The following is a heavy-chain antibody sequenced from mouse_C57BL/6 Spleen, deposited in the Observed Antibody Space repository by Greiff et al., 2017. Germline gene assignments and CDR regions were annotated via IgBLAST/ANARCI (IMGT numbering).Heavy chain of an antibody. CDR3: ARRDPFYAMEY. CDR2: INPNNGGT. CDR1: GYTFTDYY. V-gene: IGHV1-26*01. Sequence: EVQLQQSGPELVKPGASVKISCKASGYTFTDYYMNWVKQSHGKSLEWIGDINPNNGGTSYNQKFKGKATLTVDKSSSTAYMELRSLTSEDSAVYYCARRDPFYAMEYWGQGTSVTVSS. J-gene: IGHJ4*01.